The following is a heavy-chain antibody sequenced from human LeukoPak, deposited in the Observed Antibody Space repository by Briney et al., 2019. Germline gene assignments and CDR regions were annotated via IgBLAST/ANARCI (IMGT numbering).Heavy chain of an antibody. V-gene: IGHV3-21*05. CDR2: INTDSSDI. CDR3: ARDTFQPGLIDS. CDR1: GFTFSRFA. D-gene: IGHD2-2*01. J-gene: IGHJ4*02. Sequence: GGSLRLSCAASGFTFSRFAMNWVRQAPGKALEWISYINTDSSDIHYADSVKGRFTISRDNARNTLFLQLSSLRAEDSAVYYCARDTFQPGLIDSWGQGTLVTVSS.